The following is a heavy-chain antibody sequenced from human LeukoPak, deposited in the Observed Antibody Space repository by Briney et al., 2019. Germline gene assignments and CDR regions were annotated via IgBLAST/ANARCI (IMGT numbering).Heavy chain of an antibody. CDR1: GFTFSSYA. J-gene: IGHJ6*03. D-gene: IGHD3-16*01. CDR3: AKLGGQEVYNYYVGV. V-gene: IGHV3-23*01. CDR2: IIGSGDIT. Sequence: GGSLRFSCEASGFTFSSYAMSWVRQAPGKGLEWVSGIIGSGDITYYANSVKGRFTISRDNSKNTLYLQMNSLRAEDTAVYYCAKLGGQEVYNYYVGVWGKGTTVAVSS.